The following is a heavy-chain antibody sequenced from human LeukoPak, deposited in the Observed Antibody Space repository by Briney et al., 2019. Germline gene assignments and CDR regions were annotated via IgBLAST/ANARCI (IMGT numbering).Heavy chain of an antibody. V-gene: IGHV1-2*02. D-gene: IGHD1-14*01. J-gene: IGHJ4*02. CDR3: AGGITGGDY. CDR1: EYTFTDYY. Sequence: GASVKVSCKASEYTFTDYYIHWVRQAPGQGLEWMGWINPNGGGTNYAQKFQGRVTVTRDTSINTAYMELSSLRSDDTALYYCAGGITGGDYWGQGTLVTVSS. CDR2: INPNGGGT.